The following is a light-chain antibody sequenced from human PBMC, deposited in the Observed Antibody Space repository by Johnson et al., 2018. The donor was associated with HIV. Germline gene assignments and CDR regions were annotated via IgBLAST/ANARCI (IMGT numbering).Light chain of an antibody. CDR3: GTWDSRLSAAYV. CDR2: DNN. V-gene: IGLV1-51*01. Sequence: QSVLTQPPSVSAAPGQKVTISCSGSSSNIGNNYVSWYQQLPGTAPKLLIYDNNKRPSGIPDRFSGSKSGTSATLGLTGLQTGDEAEYYCGTWDSRLSAAYVFGTGTKVTVL. CDR1: SSNIGNNY. J-gene: IGLJ1*01.